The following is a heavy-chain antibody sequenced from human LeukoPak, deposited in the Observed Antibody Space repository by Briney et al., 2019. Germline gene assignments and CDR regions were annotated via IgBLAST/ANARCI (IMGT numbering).Heavy chain of an antibody. CDR1: GGTFSSYA. D-gene: IGHD5-12*01. CDR2: IIPIFGTA. V-gene: IGHV1-69*05. Sequence: GASVKVSCKASGGTFSSYAISWVRQAPGQGLEWMGGIIPIFGTANYAQKFQGRVTITTDESTSTAYMELSRLRSDDTAVYYCARDGATPYYYYYYMDVWGKGTTVTVSS. CDR3: ARDGATPYYYYYYMDV. J-gene: IGHJ6*03.